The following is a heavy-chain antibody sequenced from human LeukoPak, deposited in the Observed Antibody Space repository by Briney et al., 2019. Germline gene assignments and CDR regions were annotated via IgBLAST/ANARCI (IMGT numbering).Heavy chain of an antibody. J-gene: IGHJ3*01. CDR1: GYTFTNYW. D-gene: IGHD2-15*01. CDR3: VRRGFCSGDACHPNAFDL. CDR2: IYPGDSDT. Sequence: GESLKISFKGSGYTFTNYWIGWVRQMPGKGLEWMGIIYPGDSDTRYSPSFQGQVTISVDKSINTAYVQWSSLKASDTAAYYCVRRGFCSGDACHPNAFDLWGHGTMVIVSS. V-gene: IGHV5-51*01.